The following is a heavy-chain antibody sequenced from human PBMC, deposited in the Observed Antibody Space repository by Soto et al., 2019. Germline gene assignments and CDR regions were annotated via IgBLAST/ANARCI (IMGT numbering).Heavy chain of an antibody. J-gene: IGHJ4*02. V-gene: IGHV4-30-4*01. D-gene: IGHD1-20*01. CDR3: ASYNWNDVFDY. CDR1: GGSISSGDYY. CDR2: NYYSGST. Sequence: SETLSLTCTVSGGSISSGDYYWSWIRQPPGKGLEWIGYNYYSGSTYYNPSLKSRVTISVDTSKNHFSLKLGSVTAADTAVYYCASYNWNDVFDYWGQGTLVTVSS.